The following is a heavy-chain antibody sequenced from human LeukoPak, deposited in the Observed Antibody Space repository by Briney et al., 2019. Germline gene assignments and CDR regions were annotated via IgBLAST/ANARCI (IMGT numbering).Heavy chain of an antibody. CDR2: IKTDGSET. CDR3: VSAIRGSPIDY. V-gene: IGHV3-7*01. J-gene: IGHJ4*02. D-gene: IGHD3-10*01. CDR1: GFSFSNYW. Sequence: GGSLRLSCAASGFSFSNYWMGWVRQAPGKGLACVANIKTDGSETYYVDSVKGRFTISRDNAKNSLFLQMNSPRAEDTAIYYCVSAIRGSPIDYWGQGTLVSVPS.